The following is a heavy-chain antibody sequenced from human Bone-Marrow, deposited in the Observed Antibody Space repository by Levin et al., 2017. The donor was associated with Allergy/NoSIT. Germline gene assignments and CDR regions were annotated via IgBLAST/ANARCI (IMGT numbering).Heavy chain of an antibody. D-gene: IGHD1-7*01. CDR1: GGSISSGNYL. J-gene: IGHJ5*02. CDR3: TRVRGTSVGGGFDP. Sequence: KASETLSLTCSVSGGSISSGNYLWTWIRQSPGKGLEWIGYMFYSGSTYYNPSLTSRVTMSTDTSQSQFSLSLRSVTAADTAVYYCTRVRGTSVGGGFDPWGQGTLVTVSS. CDR2: MFYSGST. V-gene: IGHV4-30-4*08.